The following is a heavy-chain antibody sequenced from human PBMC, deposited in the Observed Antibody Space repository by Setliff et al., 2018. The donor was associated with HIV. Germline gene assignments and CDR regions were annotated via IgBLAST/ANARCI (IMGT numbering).Heavy chain of an antibody. D-gene: IGHD5-12*01. Sequence: SETLSLTCTVSGGSISSTTYYWGWIRQPPGKGLEWIGSFHYSGSTSYNPSLKSRVAISVDPSKSQFSRKMTSVTAADTAVYYCARRSGYAEDYWGQGTLVTVSS. V-gene: IGHV4-39*01. CDR1: GGSISSTTYY. CDR2: FHYSGST. CDR3: ARRSGYAEDY. J-gene: IGHJ4*02.